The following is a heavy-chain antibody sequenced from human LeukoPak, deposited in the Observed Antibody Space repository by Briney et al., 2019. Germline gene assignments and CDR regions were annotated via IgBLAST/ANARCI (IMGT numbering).Heavy chain of an antibody. V-gene: IGHV4-39*01. J-gene: IGHJ4*02. CDR2: IYYSGST. D-gene: IGHD2-2*01. Sequence: SETLSLTCTVSGGSISSSSYYWGWIRQPPGKGLEWIGSIYYSGSTYYNPSLESRVTISVDTSKNQFSLKLSSVTAADTAVYYCARHDDIVVVPAATVAFDYWGQGTLVTVSS. CDR1: GGSISSSSYY. CDR3: ARHDDIVVVPAATVAFDY.